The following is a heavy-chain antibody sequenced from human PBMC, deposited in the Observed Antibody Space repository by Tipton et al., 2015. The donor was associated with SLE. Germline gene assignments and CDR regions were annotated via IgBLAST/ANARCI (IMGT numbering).Heavy chain of an antibody. CDR3: ARGSYSSPIFDT. J-gene: IGHJ4*02. CDR2: LFYGGYS. V-gene: IGHV4-39*07. CDR1: GVSISGTNYH. Sequence: TLSLTCSVSGVSISGTNYHWGWVRQPPGKGLEWIGSLFYGGYSYSNPSLKSRVTMSVDTSQNQFSLTLSSVTAADTALYFCARGSYSSPIFDTWGQGTLVTVSS. D-gene: IGHD3-22*01.